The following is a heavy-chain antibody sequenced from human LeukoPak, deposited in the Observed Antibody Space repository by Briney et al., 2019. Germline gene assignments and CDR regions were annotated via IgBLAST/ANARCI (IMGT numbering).Heavy chain of an antibody. J-gene: IGHJ4*02. CDR3: ARHEELLRNFDY. Sequence: SETLSLTCTVSGGSISSSSYYWGWIRQPPGKGLEWIGSIYYSGSTYYNPSLKSRVTISVDTSKNLFSLKLSSVTAADTAVYYCARHEELLRNFDYWGQGTLVTVSS. V-gene: IGHV4-39*01. CDR1: GGSISSSSYY. CDR2: IYYSGST. D-gene: IGHD1-26*01.